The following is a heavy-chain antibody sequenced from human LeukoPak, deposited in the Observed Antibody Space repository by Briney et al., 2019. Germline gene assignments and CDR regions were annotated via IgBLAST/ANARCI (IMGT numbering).Heavy chain of an antibody. J-gene: IGHJ4*02. CDR3: AKGLSYSSSQYYFDY. CDR1: GFTFDDYA. CDR2: ISWNSGSI. D-gene: IGHD6-13*01. V-gene: IGHV3-9*01. Sequence: GGSLRLSCAASGFTFDDYAMHWVRQAPGKGLEWVSGISWNSGSIGYADSVKGRFTISRDNAKNSLYLQMNSLRAEDTALYYCAKGLSYSSSQYYFDYWGQGTLVTVSS.